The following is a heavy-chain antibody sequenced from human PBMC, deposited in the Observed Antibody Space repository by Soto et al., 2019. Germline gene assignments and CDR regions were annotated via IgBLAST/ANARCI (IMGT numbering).Heavy chain of an antibody. CDR1: GGSISSYY. CDR3: ARYIMGTNYSYYDMDV. J-gene: IGHJ6*02. CDR2: IYYSGST. V-gene: IGHV4-59*01. Sequence: PSETLSLTCTVSGGSISSYYWSWIRQPPGKGLEWIGYIYYSGSTNYNPSLKSRVTISVDTSKNQFSLKLSSVTAADTAVYYCARYIMGTNYSYYDMDVWGQGTTVTAP. D-gene: IGHD5-12*01.